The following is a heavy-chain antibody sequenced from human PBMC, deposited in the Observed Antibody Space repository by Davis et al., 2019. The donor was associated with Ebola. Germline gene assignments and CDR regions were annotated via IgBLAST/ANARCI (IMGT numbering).Heavy chain of an antibody. CDR2: IKQDGSEK. J-gene: IGHJ4*02. V-gene: IGHV3-7*03. CDR1: GFTVSSNY. D-gene: IGHD4-17*01. Sequence: GESLKISCAASGFTVSSNYMSWVRQAPGKGLEWVANIKQDGSEKYYVDSVKGRFTISRDNAKNSLYLQMNSLRAEDTAVYYCARVAADYGYYWGQGTLVTVSS. CDR3: ARVAADYGYY.